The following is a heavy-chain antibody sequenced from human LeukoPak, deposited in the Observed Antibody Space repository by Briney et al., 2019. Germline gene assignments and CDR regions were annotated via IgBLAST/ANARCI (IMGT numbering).Heavy chain of an antibody. J-gene: IGHJ4*02. CDR1: GYTFTSFD. D-gene: IGHD3-10*01. CDR2: MNPGSGNT. V-gene: IGHV1-8*01. CDR3: ASHTYYLSSGSFGH. Sequence: RASVKVSCKASGYTFTSFDINWVRQATGQGPEWRGWMNPGSGNTGYAQRFRGRVTMTRDTSISTAYLELSSLTSEDTAVYYCASHTYYLSSGSFGHWGQGTLVTVSS.